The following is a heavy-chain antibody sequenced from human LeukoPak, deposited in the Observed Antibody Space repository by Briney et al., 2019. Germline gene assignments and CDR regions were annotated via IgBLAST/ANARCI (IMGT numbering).Heavy chain of an antibody. CDR3: GRDIVDGGDDY. CDR2: IKEDGRVK. Sequence: GGSLRLSCAASGFTFSSYSMDWVRQAPGKGLEWVANIKEDGRVKNYMDSVKGRVTISIDNAKTSVSLHMNRLRPEDTAVYYCGRDIVDGGDDYWGQGTLVTVSS. CDR1: GFTFSSYS. V-gene: IGHV3-7*01. J-gene: IGHJ4*02. D-gene: IGHD2-21*02.